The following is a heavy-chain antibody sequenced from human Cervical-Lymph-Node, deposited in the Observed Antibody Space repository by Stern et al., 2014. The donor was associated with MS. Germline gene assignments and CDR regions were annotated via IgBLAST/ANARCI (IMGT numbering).Heavy chain of an antibody. V-gene: IGHV1-18*01. D-gene: IGHD6-13*01. J-gene: IGHJ4*02. Sequence: VQLVESGAEVKKPGASLKVSCKASGYTFISYGLSWVRQAPGQGLEGMGWITPFTGITNYAQKFQGRVTMTTDASTSTAYMDLTSLTSDDTAVYFCARGPPGSSISWYFDYWGQGTLVTVSS. CDR1: GYTFISYG. CDR2: ITPFTGIT. CDR3: ARGPPGSSISWYFDY.